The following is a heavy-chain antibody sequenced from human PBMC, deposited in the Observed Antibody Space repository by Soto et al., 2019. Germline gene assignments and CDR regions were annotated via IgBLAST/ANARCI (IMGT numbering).Heavy chain of an antibody. CDR3: ARGGLPGQYDYGGNSVTSYFDY. CDR1: GYTFTSYG. Sequence: GASVKVSCKASGYTFTSYGISWVRQAPGQRLEWMGGIIPIFGTANYAQKFQGRVTITADESTSTAYMELSSLRSEDTAVYYCARGGLPGQYDYGGNSVTSYFDYWGQGTLVTVSS. D-gene: IGHD4-17*01. J-gene: IGHJ4*02. V-gene: IGHV1-69*13. CDR2: IIPIFGTA.